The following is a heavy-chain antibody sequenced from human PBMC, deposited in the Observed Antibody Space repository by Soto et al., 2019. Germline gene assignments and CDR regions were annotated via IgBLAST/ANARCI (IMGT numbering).Heavy chain of an antibody. CDR2: ISVYDGNT. V-gene: IGHV1-18*04. CDR1: GYTFASYG. Sequence: QVKLVQSGAEVKKPGASVKVSCKTSGYTFASYGISWVRQGPGQGFEWMGWISVYDGNTKYAPKLQGRVTITTDRSTSTAYMELRSLRSDDTAVYYCARDSPLDYWGQGTLVTVSS. CDR3: ARDSPLDY. J-gene: IGHJ4*02.